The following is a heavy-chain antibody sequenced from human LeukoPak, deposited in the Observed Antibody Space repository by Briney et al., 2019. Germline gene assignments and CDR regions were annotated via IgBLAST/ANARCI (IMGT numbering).Heavy chain of an antibody. CDR2: IRYDGSNK. CDR1: GFTFSSYS. V-gene: IGHV3-30*02. CDR3: AHDPDTYYYDSSGSPDDY. J-gene: IGHJ4*02. Sequence: GGSLRLSCAASGFTFSSYSMNWVRQAPGKGLEWVAFIRYDGSNKYYADSVKGRFTISRDNSKNTLYLQMNSLRAEDTAVYYCAHDPDTYYYDSSGSPDDYWGQGTLVTVSS. D-gene: IGHD3-22*01.